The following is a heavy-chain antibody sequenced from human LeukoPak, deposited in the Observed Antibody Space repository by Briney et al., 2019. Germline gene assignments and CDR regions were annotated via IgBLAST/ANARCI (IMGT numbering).Heavy chain of an antibody. D-gene: IGHD6-13*01. CDR1: GGSFSGYY. CDR3: AGPIAAAGVFDY. CDR2: INHSGST. J-gene: IGHJ4*02. V-gene: IGHV4-34*01. Sequence: PSETLSLTCAVYGGSFSGYYWSWIRQPPGKGLEWIGEINHSGSTNYNPSLKSRVTISVDTSKNQFSLRLSSVTAADTAVYYCAGPIAAAGVFDYWGQGTLVTVSS.